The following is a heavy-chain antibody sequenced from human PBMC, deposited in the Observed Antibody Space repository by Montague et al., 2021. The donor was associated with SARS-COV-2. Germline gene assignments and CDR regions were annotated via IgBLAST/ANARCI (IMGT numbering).Heavy chain of an antibody. CDR1: GGSIISTTSN. CDR2: FDHSGDT. J-gene: IGHJ2*01. V-gene: IGHV4-61*03. CDR3: AREFRIELWQTNWYFGL. D-gene: IGHD3-16*01. Sequence: SETLSLTCTVSGGSIISTTSNWGWIRQPPGKGLEWIGNFDHSGDTRYNPSLKSRATISVDTSKNHFALRLSSVTAADTAVYYCAREFRIELWQTNWYFGLWGRGTLVTVSS.